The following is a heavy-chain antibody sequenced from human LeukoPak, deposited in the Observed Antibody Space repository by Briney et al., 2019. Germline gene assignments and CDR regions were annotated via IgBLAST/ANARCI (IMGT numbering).Heavy chain of an antibody. V-gene: IGHV3-30*18. J-gene: IGHJ4*02. CDR1: GFMFSAYG. CDR3: AKDGDCGGGGCFPNNFNY. Sequence: GGSLRLSCAASGFMFSAYGMHWVRQAPGKGLEWVVVISSDGSSKNYADSVKGRFSMSRDNSKNTLYLQMNSLRIEDTAVYYCAKDGDCGGGGCFPNNFNYWGQGTLVTVSS. D-gene: IGHD2-15*01. CDR2: ISSDGSSK.